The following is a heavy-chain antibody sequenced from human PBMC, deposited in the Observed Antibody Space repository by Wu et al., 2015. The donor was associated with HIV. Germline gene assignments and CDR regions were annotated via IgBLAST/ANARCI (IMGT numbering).Heavy chain of an antibody. J-gene: IGHJ6*02. CDR3: AINTDSVATSLYSLGV. CDR1: GGTFSSYT. Sequence: QVQLAQSGAEVKKPGSSVRVSCKASGGTFSSYTFNWVRQAPGQGLEWMGGIIPISGTTDYGQKFQGRITITADESTRTTYMEVRSLRYEDTAVYYCAINTDSVATSLYSLGVWGQGTVVTVSS. CDR2: IIPISGTT. V-gene: IGHV1-69*12. D-gene: IGHD5-12*01.